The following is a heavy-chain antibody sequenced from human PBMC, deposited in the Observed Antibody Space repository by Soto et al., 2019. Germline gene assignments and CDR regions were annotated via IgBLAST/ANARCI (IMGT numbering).Heavy chain of an antibody. CDR1: GASISGSYYY. D-gene: IGHD1-20*01. V-gene: IGHV4-39*01. Sequence: SETLSLTCVVSGASISGSYYYWAWLRQSPGKGPEWIGSVFYTGFTSYNPSLESRVSVSVDTSKSQFSLKLSAVTAADKAVYYCATSQKGYNWNYFDHWGQGALVTDSS. CDR3: ATSQKGYNWNYFDH. CDR2: VFYTGFT. J-gene: IGHJ4*02.